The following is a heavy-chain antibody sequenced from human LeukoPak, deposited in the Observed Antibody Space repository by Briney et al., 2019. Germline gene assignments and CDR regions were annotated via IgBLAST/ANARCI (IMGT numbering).Heavy chain of an antibody. Sequence: SETLSLTCIVSGASISSSTYYWSWIRQPAGKALEWIGRIYSTGDTNYNSSLKSRVTMSVDTSNNQFSLKLSFVTAAYTAIYFCAKSRYASSPPDNWGQGTLVTVSS. CDR2: IYSTGDT. CDR3: AKSRYASSPPDN. CDR1: GASISSSTYY. V-gene: IGHV4-61*02. D-gene: IGHD6-13*01. J-gene: IGHJ4*02.